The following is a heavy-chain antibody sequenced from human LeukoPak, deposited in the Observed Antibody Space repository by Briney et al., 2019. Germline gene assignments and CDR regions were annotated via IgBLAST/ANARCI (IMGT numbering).Heavy chain of an antibody. Sequence: GGSLRLSCAASGFTFSVSAIHWVRQASGKGLEWVGRIKTKADNYATAYDASVKGNFTISRDDSKNTAYLQMNSLKIEDTAVYYCTHPAYYYGLDVWGKGTTVTVSS. CDR3: THPAYYYGLDV. V-gene: IGHV3-73*01. J-gene: IGHJ6*04. CDR2: IKTKADNYAT. D-gene: IGHD6-25*01. CDR1: GFTFSVSA.